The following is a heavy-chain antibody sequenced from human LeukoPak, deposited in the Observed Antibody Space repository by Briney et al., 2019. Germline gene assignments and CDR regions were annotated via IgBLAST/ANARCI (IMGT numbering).Heavy chain of an antibody. CDR1: GFTFSTYG. D-gene: IGHD3/OR15-3a*01. J-gene: IGHJ4*02. Sequence: GGSLRLSCAASGFTFSTYGTHWVRQAPGKGLEWVAFIQYDESKKYYADSVKGRFTISRDNSKNTLYLQMNSLRAEDTAVYYCAKRRRPLEGLFDYWGQGTLVTVSS. CDR2: IQYDESKK. CDR3: AKRRRPLEGLFDY. V-gene: IGHV3-30*02.